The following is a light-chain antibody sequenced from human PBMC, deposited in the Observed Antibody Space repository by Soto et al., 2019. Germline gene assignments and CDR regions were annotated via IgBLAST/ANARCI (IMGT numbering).Light chain of an antibody. CDR3: QQYDYYPYT. J-gene: IGKJ2*01. Sequence: DIQMTQSPSTLSASVGDRVTITCRASQSISSWLAWYQQKPGEAPKILIYKASSLESGVPSRFRGSGSGTEFTLTLSSLHPDDFATYYCQQYDYYPYTFGQGTKLEIK. V-gene: IGKV1-5*03. CDR1: QSISSW. CDR2: KAS.